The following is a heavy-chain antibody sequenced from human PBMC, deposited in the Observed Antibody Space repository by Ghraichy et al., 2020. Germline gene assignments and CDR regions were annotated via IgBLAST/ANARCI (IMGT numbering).Heavy chain of an antibody. CDR3: AIRSRHSGWYSYNYYYGMDV. D-gene: IGHD6-19*01. J-gene: IGHJ6*02. Sequence: ETLSLTCAVYGGSFSGYYWSWIRQPPGKGLEWIGEINHSGSTNYNPSLKSRVTISVDTSKNQFSLKLSSVTAADTAVYYCAIRSRHSGWYSYNYYYGMDVWGQGTTVTVSS. CDR1: GGSFSGYY. V-gene: IGHV4-34*01. CDR2: INHSGST.